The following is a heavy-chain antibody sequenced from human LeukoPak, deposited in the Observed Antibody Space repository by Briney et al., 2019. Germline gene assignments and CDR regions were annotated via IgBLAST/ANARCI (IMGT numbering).Heavy chain of an antibody. Sequence: SETLSLTCAVYGGSFSGYYWSWIRQPPGKGLEWIGEINHSGSTNYNPSLKSRVTISVDTSKNQFFLKLSSVTAADTAVYYCARGNFLAARPFWFDPWGQGTLVTVSS. CDR2: INHSGST. CDR1: GGSFSGYY. CDR3: ARGNFLAARPFWFDP. J-gene: IGHJ5*02. V-gene: IGHV4-34*01. D-gene: IGHD6-6*01.